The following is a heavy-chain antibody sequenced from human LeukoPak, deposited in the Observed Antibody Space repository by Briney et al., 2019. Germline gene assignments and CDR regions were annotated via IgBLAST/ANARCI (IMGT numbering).Heavy chain of an antibody. Sequence: ASVKVSCKVSGYTLTELSMHWVRQAPGKGLEWMGGFDPEDGETIYAQKFQGRVTMTEDTSTDTAYMELSSLRSEDTAVYYCATLKAGESAFDICGQGTMVTVSS. J-gene: IGHJ3*02. V-gene: IGHV1-24*01. CDR1: GYTLTELS. CDR3: ATLKAGESAFDI. D-gene: IGHD6-13*01. CDR2: FDPEDGET.